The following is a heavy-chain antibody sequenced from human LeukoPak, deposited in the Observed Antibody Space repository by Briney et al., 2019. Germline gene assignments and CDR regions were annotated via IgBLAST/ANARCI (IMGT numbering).Heavy chain of an antibody. V-gene: IGHV4-39*01. J-gene: IGHJ6*03. CDR1: GGTISTSLYY. D-gene: IGHD1-26*01. Sequence: PSETLSLTCSVSGGTISTSLYYWGWIRQPPGKGLEWLGSLYYSGRTYYNPSLKSRVTISIDTSKNQFSLRLTSVTAADTAVYYCAGSYSGSYYYMDVWGKGTTVTVSS. CDR3: AGSYSGSYYYMDV. CDR2: LYYSGRT.